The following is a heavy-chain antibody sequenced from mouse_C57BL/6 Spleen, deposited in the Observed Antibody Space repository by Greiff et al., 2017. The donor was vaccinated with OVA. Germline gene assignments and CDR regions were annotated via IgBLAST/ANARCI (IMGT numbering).Heavy chain of an antibody. CDR2: IYPGSGST. CDR1: GYTFTSYW. CDR3: ARRSTTVGADY. V-gene: IGHV1-55*01. J-gene: IGHJ2*01. D-gene: IGHD1-1*01. Sequence: RLQQPGAELVTPGASVKMSCKASGYTFTSYWITWVKQRPGQGLEWIGDIYPGSGSTNYNEKFKSKATLTVDTSSSTAYMQLSSLTSEDSAVYYCARRSTTVGADYWGQGTTLTVSS.